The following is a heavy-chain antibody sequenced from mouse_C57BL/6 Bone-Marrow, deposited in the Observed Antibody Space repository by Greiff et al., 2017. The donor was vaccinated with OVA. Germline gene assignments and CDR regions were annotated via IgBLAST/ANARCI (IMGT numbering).Heavy chain of an antibody. V-gene: IGHV5-4*01. Sequence: EVQRVESGGGLVKPGGSLKLSCAASGFTFSSYAMSWVRQTPEKRLEWVATISDGGSYTYYPDNVKGRFTISRDNAKNNLYLQMSHLKSEDTAMYYCARAQDGYWFAYWGQGTLVTVSA. J-gene: IGHJ3*01. CDR3: ARAQDGYWFAY. CDR1: GFTFSSYA. CDR2: ISDGGSYT. D-gene: IGHD2-3*01.